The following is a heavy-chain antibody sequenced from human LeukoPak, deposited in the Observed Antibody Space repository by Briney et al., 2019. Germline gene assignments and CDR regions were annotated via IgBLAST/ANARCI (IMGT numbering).Heavy chain of an antibody. Sequence: GGSLRLSCAASGFTFSSDGMHWVRQAPGKGLEWVAIIWYDGSNKYYADSVKGRFTISRDNSKNTLYLQVNSLRAEDTAVYYCASGSSSWYWRFDHWGQGTLVTVSS. V-gene: IGHV3-33*01. CDR2: IWYDGSNK. CDR1: GFTFSSDG. J-gene: IGHJ4*02. D-gene: IGHD6-13*01. CDR3: ASGSSSWYWRFDH.